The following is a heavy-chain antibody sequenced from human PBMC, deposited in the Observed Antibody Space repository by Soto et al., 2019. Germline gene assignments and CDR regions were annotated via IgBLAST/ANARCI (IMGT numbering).Heavy chain of an antibody. Sequence: PSETLSLTCAVYGWSFSGYSWSWIRQPPGRGLEWIGEINHSGSTKYSPSIKSRVTISVDTSKKQFSLKLTSVTAADTAVYYCARLYYYDSSAYHYLGGNWLGPWGQGTPVTVSS. D-gene: IGHD3-22*01. J-gene: IGHJ5*02. V-gene: IGHV4-34*01. CDR2: INHSGST. CDR1: GWSFSGYS. CDR3: ARLYYYDSSAYHYLGGNWLGP.